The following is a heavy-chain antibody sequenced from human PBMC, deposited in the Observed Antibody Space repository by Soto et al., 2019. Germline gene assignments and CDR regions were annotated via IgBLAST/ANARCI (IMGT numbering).Heavy chain of an antibody. CDR3: ARGLYYYDSSGYWGY. Sequence: GGSLRLSWAASGFPFSSYSMNLVRPATGKGLEWVSYISSSSSTIYYADSVKGRFTISRDNAKNSLYLQMNSLRDEDTAVYYCARGLYYYDSSGYWGYWGQGTLVTVSS. D-gene: IGHD3-22*01. CDR2: ISSSSSTI. J-gene: IGHJ4*02. CDR1: GFPFSSYS. V-gene: IGHV3-48*02.